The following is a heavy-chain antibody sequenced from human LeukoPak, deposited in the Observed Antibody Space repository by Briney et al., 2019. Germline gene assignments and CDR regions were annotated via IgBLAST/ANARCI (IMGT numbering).Heavy chain of an antibody. CDR1: GFTFSSYG. CDR3: ARQDLPYCSGGSCYWGVYYYYYYGMDV. CDR2: IWYDGSNK. D-gene: IGHD2-15*01. V-gene: IGHV3-33*01. J-gene: IGHJ6*02. Sequence: PGRSLRLSCAASGFTFSSYGMHWVRQAPGKGLEWVAVIWYDGSNKYYADSVKGRFTISRDNSKNTLYLQMNGLRAEDTAVYYCARQDLPYCSGGSCYWGVYYYYYYGMDVWGQGTTVTVSS.